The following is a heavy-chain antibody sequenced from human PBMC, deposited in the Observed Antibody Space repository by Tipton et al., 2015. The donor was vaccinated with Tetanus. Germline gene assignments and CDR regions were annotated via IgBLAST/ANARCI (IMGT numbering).Heavy chain of an antibody. Sequence: QLVQSGADVKKPGDSVKVSCKASGYTFTGNYIHWVRQAPGQGLEWMGWMNPNSGGTNYAQKFQGRVTMTRDTSISTAYMEVSRLRSDDTATYYCAKLKSRGDSSAIEHWGQGTLVTVSS. CDR2: MNPNSGGT. CDR1: GYTFTGNY. V-gene: IGHV1-2*02. D-gene: IGHD2-21*02. CDR3: AKLKSRGDSSAIEH. J-gene: IGHJ4*02.